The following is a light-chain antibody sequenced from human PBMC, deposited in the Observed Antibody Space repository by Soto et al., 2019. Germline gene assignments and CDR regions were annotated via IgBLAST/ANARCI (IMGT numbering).Light chain of an antibody. Sequence: IVLTQSPGTLSSSPGERATLSCRASQSFSTNNLAWYQQRPGQAPRLLIYGASRRATGIPDRFSGSGSGTDFTLTINSLQSEDFAVYYCQQYGSSGTFGQGTKVDIK. CDR3: QQYGSSGT. CDR1: QSFSTNN. CDR2: GAS. J-gene: IGKJ1*01. V-gene: IGKV3-20*01.